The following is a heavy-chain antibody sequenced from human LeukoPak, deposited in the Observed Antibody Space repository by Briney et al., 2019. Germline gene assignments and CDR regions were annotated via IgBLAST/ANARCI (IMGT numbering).Heavy chain of an antibody. CDR3: ATYSSLNRREFQY. J-gene: IGHJ1*01. Sequence: GGSLRLSCAASGFTFSSYSMNWVRQAPGKGLEWVSYISSSSTIYYADSVKGRFTISRDNAKNSLYLQMNSLRAEDTAVYYCATYSSLNRREFQYWGQGTLLTVSS. CDR2: ISSSSTI. V-gene: IGHV3-48*04. D-gene: IGHD3-22*01. CDR1: GFTFSSYS.